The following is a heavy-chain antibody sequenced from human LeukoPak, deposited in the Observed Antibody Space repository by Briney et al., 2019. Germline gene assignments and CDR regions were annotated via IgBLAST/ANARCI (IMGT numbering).Heavy chain of an antibody. CDR3: ARGIYGSGDLFDY. V-gene: IGHV4-59*01. J-gene: IGHJ4*02. Sequence: SETLSLTCTVSGGSISSYYWSWIRQPPGKGLEWIGYIYYSGSTNYNPSLKSRVTISVDTSKNQFSLKLSSVTAADTAVYYCARGIYGSGDLFDYWGQGTLVTVSS. CDR2: IYYSGST. CDR1: GGSISSYY. D-gene: IGHD3-10*01.